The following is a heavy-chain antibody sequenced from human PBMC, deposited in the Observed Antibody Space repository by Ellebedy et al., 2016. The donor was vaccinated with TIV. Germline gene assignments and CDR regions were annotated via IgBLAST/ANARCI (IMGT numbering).Heavy chain of an antibody. D-gene: IGHD1-26*01. Sequence: ASVKVSXXASGYTFTSYAMHWVRQAPGQRLEWMGWINAGNGNTNYAQKLQGRVTMTTDTSTSTAYMELSSLRSEDTAVYYCARDRGGATNFDYWGQGTLVTVSS. CDR3: ARDRGGATNFDY. J-gene: IGHJ4*02. CDR1: GYTFTSYA. CDR2: INAGNGNT. V-gene: IGHV1-3*01.